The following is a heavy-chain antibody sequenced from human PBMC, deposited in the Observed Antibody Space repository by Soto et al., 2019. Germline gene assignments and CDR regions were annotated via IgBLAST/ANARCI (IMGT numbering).Heavy chain of an antibody. CDR3: ARGGAGSGSYYKVGYYYYYGMDV. CDR2: IYYSGST. J-gene: IGHJ6*02. D-gene: IGHD3-10*01. Sequence: SETLSLTCTVSGGSISSYYWSWIRQPPGKGLEWIGYIYYSGSTNYNPSLKSRATISVDTSKNQFSLKLSSVTAADTAVYYCARGGAGSGSYYKVGYYYYYGMDVWGQGTTVTVSS. CDR1: GGSISSYY. V-gene: IGHV4-59*01.